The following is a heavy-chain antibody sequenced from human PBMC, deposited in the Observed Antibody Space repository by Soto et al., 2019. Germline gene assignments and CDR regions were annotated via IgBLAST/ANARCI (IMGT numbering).Heavy chain of an antibody. D-gene: IGHD5-12*01. CDR2: ISNSRST. CDR1: GGSVTSDEDY. V-gene: IGHV4-30-4*01. CDR3: ATESGYTHGYFDY. J-gene: IGHJ4*02. Sequence: SETLSLTCTVPGGSVTSDEDYWSWIRQSPGKGLEWIGYISNSRSTDYNPTLKTRLSMSVDRSKNQFTLRLTSVTAADTAVYFCATESGYTHGYFDYWGQGTQVTVSS.